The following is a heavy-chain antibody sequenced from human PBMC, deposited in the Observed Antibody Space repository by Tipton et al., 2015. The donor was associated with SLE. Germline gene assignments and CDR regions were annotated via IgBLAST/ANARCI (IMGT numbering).Heavy chain of an antibody. CDR1: GFTFSSYA. Sequence: SLRLSCAASGFTFSSYAMSWVRQAPGKGLEWVSAISGIGGSTYYADSVKGRFTISRDNSKNTLYLQMNSLRAEDTAVYYCAKDYRDGYNLPHDAFDIWGQGTLVTVSS. J-gene: IGHJ3*02. D-gene: IGHD5-24*01. CDR2: ISGIGGST. CDR3: AKDYRDGYNLPHDAFDI. V-gene: IGHV3-23*01.